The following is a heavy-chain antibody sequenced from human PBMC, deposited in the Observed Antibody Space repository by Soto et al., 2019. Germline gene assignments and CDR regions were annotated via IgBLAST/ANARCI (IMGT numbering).Heavy chain of an antibody. CDR3: ARGSHIIPGIEARLGAVGGY. CDR1: GGSFSGYY. J-gene: IGHJ4*02. Sequence: QVQLQQLGAGLLKPSETLSLTCAVYGGSFSGYYWSWIRQPPGKGLEWIGEINHSGSTNYNPYLKSRVTISVDTSRIQFSLKLSSVTAADTAVYYCARGSHIIPGIEARLGAVGGYWGQGTLVTGSS. D-gene: IGHD6-6*01. CDR2: INHSGST. V-gene: IGHV4-34*01.